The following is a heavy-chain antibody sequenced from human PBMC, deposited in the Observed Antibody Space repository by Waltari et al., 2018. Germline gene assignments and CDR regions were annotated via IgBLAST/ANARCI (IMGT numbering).Heavy chain of an antibody. CDR1: GGTFSSYA. D-gene: IGHD1-26*01. CDR3: AKGYSGSYYEEPYDAFDI. J-gene: IGHJ3*02. Sequence: QVQLVQSGAEVKKPGSSVKVSCKASGGTFSSYAISWVRQAPGQGLEWMGRIIPIFGTANYAQKFQGRVTITADKSTSTAYMELSSLRSEDTAVYYCAKGYSGSYYEEPYDAFDIWGQGTMVTVSS. V-gene: IGHV1-69*08. CDR2: IIPIFGTA.